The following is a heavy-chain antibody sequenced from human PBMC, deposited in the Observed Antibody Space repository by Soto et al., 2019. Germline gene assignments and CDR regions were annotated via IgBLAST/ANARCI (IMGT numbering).Heavy chain of an antibody. D-gene: IGHD3-10*01. Sequence: QVQLQESGPGLVKPSQTLSLTCTVSGGSISSGGYYWSWIRQHPGKGLEWIGYIYYSGSTYYNPSLQTRVTTSVATSKNQVSLKLSSVTAADTAVYYCARVFGFGGMDVWGQGTTVTVSS. CDR3: ARVFGFGGMDV. CDR2: IYYSGST. V-gene: IGHV4-31*03. CDR1: GGSISSGGYY. J-gene: IGHJ6*02.